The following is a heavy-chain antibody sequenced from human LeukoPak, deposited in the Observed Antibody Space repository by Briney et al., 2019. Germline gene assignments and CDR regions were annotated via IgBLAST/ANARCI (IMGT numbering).Heavy chain of an antibody. D-gene: IGHD6-6*01. CDR3: ARDSGTEYSSSYYFDY. J-gene: IGHJ4*02. CDR2: ISYDGSNK. CDR1: GFTFSSNA. V-gene: IGHV3-30-3*01. Sequence: GGSLRLSCAASGFTFSSNAMHWVRQAPGKGPEWVAVISYDGSNKYYADSVKGRFTISRDNSKNTLYLQMNSLRAEDTAVYYCARDSGTEYSSSYYFDYWGQGTLVTVSS.